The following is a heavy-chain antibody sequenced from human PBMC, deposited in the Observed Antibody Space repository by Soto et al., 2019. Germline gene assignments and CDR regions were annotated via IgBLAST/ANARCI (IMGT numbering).Heavy chain of an antibody. Sequence: QVQLQESGPGLVKPSQTLSLTCTVSGGSISTGGYYWNWIRQHPGKGLEWIGYFYYSGSTYYNPSLNSRVTISVNTAKNQFSLKLSSVTAADTAVYYCARSVFPWGQGTLVTVSS. CDR3: ARSVFP. V-gene: IGHV4-31*03. J-gene: IGHJ5*02. CDR2: FYYSGST. CDR1: GGSISTGGYY.